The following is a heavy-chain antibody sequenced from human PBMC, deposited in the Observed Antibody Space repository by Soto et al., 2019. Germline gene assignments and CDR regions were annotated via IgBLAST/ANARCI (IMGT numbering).Heavy chain of an antibody. CDR2: IIPIFGTA. CDR3: ARDDSRRSVDKLELNY. CDR1: GGTFSSNP. D-gene: IGHD1-7*01. V-gene: IGHV1-69*01. Sequence: QVQLVQSGAEVKKPGSSVKVSCKASGGTFSSNPISWVRQPPGQGLEWMGGIIPIFGTANYAQKFQGRVTITADESTSTAYMELSSLRSEDTAVYYCARDDSRRSVDKLELNYWGQGTLVTVSS. J-gene: IGHJ4*02.